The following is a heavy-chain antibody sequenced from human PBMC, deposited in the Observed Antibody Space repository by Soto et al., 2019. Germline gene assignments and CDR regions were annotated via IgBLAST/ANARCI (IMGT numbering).Heavy chain of an antibody. CDR1: GFTFSDYY. CDR2: ISSSGSTI. Sequence: GGSLRLSCAASGFTFSDYYMSWIRQAPGKGLEWVSYISSSGSTIYYVDSVKGRFTISRDNAKNSLYLQMNSLRAEDTAVYYCARALVVVVAALGFDYWGQGTLVTVSS. J-gene: IGHJ4*02. D-gene: IGHD2-15*01. CDR3: ARALVVVVAALGFDY. V-gene: IGHV3-11*01.